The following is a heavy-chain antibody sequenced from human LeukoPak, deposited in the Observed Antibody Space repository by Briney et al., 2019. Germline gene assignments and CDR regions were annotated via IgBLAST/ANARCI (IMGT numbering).Heavy chain of an antibody. CDR3: AKHPRRGNWNDFYYYYYMDV. V-gene: IGHV3-23*01. Sequence: HPGGSLRLSCAASGFTFSSYGMSWVRQAPGKGLEWVSAISGSGGSTYYADSVKGRFTISRDNSKNTLYLQMNSLRAEDTAVYYCAKHPRRGNWNDFYYYYYMDVWGKGTTVTISS. CDR2: ISGSGGST. CDR1: GFTFSSYG. D-gene: IGHD1-1*01. J-gene: IGHJ6*03.